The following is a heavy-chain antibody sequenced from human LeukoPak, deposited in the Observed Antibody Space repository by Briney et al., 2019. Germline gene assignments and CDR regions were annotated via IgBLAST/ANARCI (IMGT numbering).Heavy chain of an antibody. CDR1: GFSFSSYG. CDR2: VSNGGSNK. Sequence: GGSLTLSCAASGFSFSSYGMHWLRQAPGKGLEWVAIVSNGGSNKYYADSVKVRFTISRDNSKKTLYLKMDSLRAEDSAVYYCAKDEGNTALFTHYFDYWGQGTLVTVSS. D-gene: IGHD5-18*01. V-gene: IGHV3-30*18. CDR3: AKDEGNTALFTHYFDY. J-gene: IGHJ4*02.